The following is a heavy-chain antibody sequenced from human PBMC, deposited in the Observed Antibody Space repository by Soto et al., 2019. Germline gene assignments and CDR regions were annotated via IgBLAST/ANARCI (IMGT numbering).Heavy chain of an antibody. Sequence: PGESLKISCTGSGYSFTIYWIGWVRQMPGKGLEWMGIIYPGDSDTRYSPSFQGQVTISADKSISTAYLQWSSLKASDTAMYYCXRLLHSDSSGYGYAFDIWGQGTMVTVSS. CDR2: IYPGDSDT. CDR1: GYSFTIYW. CDR3: XRLLHSDSSGYGYAFDI. J-gene: IGHJ3*02. D-gene: IGHD3-22*01. V-gene: IGHV5-51*01.